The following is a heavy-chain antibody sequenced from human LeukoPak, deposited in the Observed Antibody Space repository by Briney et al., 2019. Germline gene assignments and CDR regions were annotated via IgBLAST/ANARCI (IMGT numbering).Heavy chain of an antibody. V-gene: IGHV1-69*05. CDR2: IIPIFGTA. CDR1: GGTFSSYA. Sequence: SVKVSCKASGGTFSSYAISWVRQAPGQGPEWMGGIIPIFGTANYAQKFQGRVTITTDESTSTAYMELSSLRSEDTAVYYCAREVPDYYDSSGYLDYWGQGTLVTVSS. D-gene: IGHD3-22*01. J-gene: IGHJ4*02. CDR3: AREVPDYYDSSGYLDY.